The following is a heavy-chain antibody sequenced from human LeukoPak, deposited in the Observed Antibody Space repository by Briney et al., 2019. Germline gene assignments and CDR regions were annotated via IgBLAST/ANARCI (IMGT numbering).Heavy chain of an antibody. V-gene: IGHV3-38-3*01. D-gene: IGHD2-2*01. J-gene: IGHJ4*02. CDR1: GFTVSSNE. CDR2: ISGGGT. Sequence: QTGGSLRLSSAASGFTVSSNEMRWVRQAPGKGLEWVSSISGGGTYCADSRKGRFTISRDNSKNTLHLQMHSLRAEDTAVYYRKRGLVLKNIAVSTSCRCYCDYWGQGTLVTVSS. CDR3: KRGLVLKNIAVSTSCRCYCDY.